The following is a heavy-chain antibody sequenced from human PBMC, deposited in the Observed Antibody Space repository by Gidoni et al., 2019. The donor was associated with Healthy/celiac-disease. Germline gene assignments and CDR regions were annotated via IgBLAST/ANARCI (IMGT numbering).Heavy chain of an antibody. D-gene: IGHD2-2*01. Sequence: QVQLVQSGAEVKKPGSSVHVSCKASGGTFSSYAISWVRQAPGQGLEWMGGIIPICGTANYAQKFQGRVTISADESTSTAYMELSSLRSEDTAVYYCARDLGLCSSTSCYLYYGMDVWGQGTTVTVSS. CDR3: ARDLGLCSSTSCYLYYGMDV. J-gene: IGHJ6*02. V-gene: IGHV1-69*01. CDR1: GGTFSSYA. CDR2: IIPICGTA.